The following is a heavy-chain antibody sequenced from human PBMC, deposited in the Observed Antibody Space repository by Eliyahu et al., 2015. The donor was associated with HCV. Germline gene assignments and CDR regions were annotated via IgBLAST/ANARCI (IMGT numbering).Heavy chain of an antibody. D-gene: IGHD5-12*01. CDR1: GFIFSNYX. V-gene: IGHV3-7*01. J-gene: IGHJ4*02. Sequence: EVHLEESGGGLAQPGGSLXLSCAAXGFIFSNYXMTWVRQAPGKGXEWVANINEDGDEEYYVDSVRGRFTVSRDNDRNSLYLQMNSLRAEDTAVYYCARYNGYDSDYWGQGTLVTVSS. CDR3: ARYNGYDSDY. CDR2: INEDGDEE.